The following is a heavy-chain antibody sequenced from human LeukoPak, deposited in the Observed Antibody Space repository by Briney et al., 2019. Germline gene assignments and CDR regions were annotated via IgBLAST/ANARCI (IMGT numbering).Heavy chain of an antibody. CDR1: GYTFTGYY. CDR2: INPNSGGT. Sequence: ASVKVSCKASGYTFTGYYMHLVRQAPGQGLEWMGRINPNSGGTNYAQKFQGRVTMTRDTSISTAYVELSRLRSDDTAVYYCARAERRDGYNYDFDYWGQGTLVTVSS. V-gene: IGHV1-2*06. D-gene: IGHD5-24*01. J-gene: IGHJ4*02. CDR3: ARAERRDGYNYDFDY.